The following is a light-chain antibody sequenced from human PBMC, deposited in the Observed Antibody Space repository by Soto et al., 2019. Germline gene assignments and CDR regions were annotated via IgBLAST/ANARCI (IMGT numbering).Light chain of an antibody. V-gene: IGLV2-23*01. CDR3: CSYAGTGTFYV. CDR1: NRDVVSYLL. J-gene: IGLJ1*01. Sequence: QSALTQPASVSGSPGQSITISCSGTNRDVVSYLLVSWYQQHPGKAPKLIIYEGSKRPSGVSHRFSGSKSVNTASLTISGLQAEDEADYYCCSYAGTGTFYVFGPGTK. CDR2: EGS.